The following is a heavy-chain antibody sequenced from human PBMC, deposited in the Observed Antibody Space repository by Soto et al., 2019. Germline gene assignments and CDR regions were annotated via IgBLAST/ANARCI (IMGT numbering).Heavy chain of an antibody. CDR2: IYYSGST. Sequence: PSETLSLTCVVSGGSLSSYYWSWIRQPPGKGLEWIGYIYYSGSTNYNPSLKSRVTISVDRSKNQFSLSLSSVTAADTAVYYCASRTSATSGRGNYFDYWGQGTLVTVSS. J-gene: IGHJ4*02. D-gene: IGHD2-2*01. CDR3: ASRTSATSGRGNYFDY. V-gene: IGHV4-59*12. CDR1: GGSLSSYY.